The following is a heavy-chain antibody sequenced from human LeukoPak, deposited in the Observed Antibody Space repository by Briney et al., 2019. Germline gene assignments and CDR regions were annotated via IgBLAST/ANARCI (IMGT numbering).Heavy chain of an antibody. Sequence: ASVKVSCKASGYTFTSYGISWVRQAPGQGLEWMGWISAYNGNTNYAQKLQGRVTMTTDTSTSTAYMELRSLRPDDTAVYYCARDTPKFVVVAAKGSYFDYWGQGTLVTVSS. V-gene: IGHV1-18*01. CDR3: ARDTPKFVVVAAKGSYFDY. CDR2: ISAYNGNT. CDR1: GYTFTSYG. J-gene: IGHJ4*02. D-gene: IGHD2-15*01.